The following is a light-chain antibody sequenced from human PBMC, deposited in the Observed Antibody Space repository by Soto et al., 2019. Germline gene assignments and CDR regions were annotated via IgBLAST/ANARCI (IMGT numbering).Light chain of an antibody. Sequence: EIVLTQSPGTLSLSPGERATLSCRASQSVTRYLAWYQQKPGQAPRLLIYASSTRATGIPDRFSGGGSGTDFTLTISSLQPEDFAVYYCQQYSTSQTFGQGTKVEI. CDR3: QQYSTSQT. CDR1: QSVTRY. V-gene: IGKV3-20*01. CDR2: ASS. J-gene: IGKJ1*01.